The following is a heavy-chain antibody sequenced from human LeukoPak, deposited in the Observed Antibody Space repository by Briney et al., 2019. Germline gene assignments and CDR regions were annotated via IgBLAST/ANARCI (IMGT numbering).Heavy chain of an antibody. CDR3: AKGYSSGWYHLWSAGPYFDY. J-gene: IGHJ4*02. CDR1: GFTFSSYG. D-gene: IGHD6-19*01. Sequence: GGSLRLSCAASGFTFSSYGMHWVRQAPGKGLEWVAVISYDGSNKYYADSVKGRFTISRDNSKNTLYLQMNSLRAEDTAVYYCAKGYSSGWYHLWSAGPYFDYWGQGTLVTVSS. CDR2: ISYDGSNK. V-gene: IGHV3-30*18.